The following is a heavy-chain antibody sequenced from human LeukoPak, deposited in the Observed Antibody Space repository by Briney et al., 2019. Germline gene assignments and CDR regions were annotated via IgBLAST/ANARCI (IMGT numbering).Heavy chain of an antibody. J-gene: IGHJ6*02. D-gene: IGHD2-2*01. V-gene: IGHV4-34*01. CDR2: INHSGST. Sequence: SETLSLTCAVYGGSFSDHYWSWIRQPPGKGLEWIGEINHSGSTNYNPSLKGRVTLSVDTSKSQFSLKLKSVTAADTAVYYCARGSDIEEVPADASYYYYYGMDVWGQGTTVTVSS. CDR3: ARGSDIEEVPADASYYYYYGMDV. CDR1: GGSFSDHY.